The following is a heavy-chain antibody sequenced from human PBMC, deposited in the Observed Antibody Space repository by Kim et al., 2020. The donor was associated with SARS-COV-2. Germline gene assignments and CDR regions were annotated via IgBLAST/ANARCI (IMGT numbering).Heavy chain of an antibody. CDR2: VYYTGSF. CDR3: ARAPRGWEWLAFDY. J-gene: IGHJ4*02. CDR1: GGSISSYY. V-gene: IGHV4-59*01. Sequence: SETLSLTCTVSGGSISSYYWSWIRQPPGKALEWIGYVYYTGSFNYNPSLKSRVTISVDTSENQFSLELSSLTAADTAVYYCARAPRGWEWLAFDYWGQGTLVAVSS. D-gene: IGHD6-19*01.